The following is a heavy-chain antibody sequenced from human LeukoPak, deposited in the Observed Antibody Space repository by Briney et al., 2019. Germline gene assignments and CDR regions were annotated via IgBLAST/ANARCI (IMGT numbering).Heavy chain of an antibody. D-gene: IGHD2-2*01. CDR1: GFTFSSYW. CDR3: ARGVDSAFDW. CDR2: INGDGRDK. J-gene: IGHJ4*02. Sequence: QTGGSLRLSCAASGFTFSSYWMNWVRQAPGKGLEWVANINGDGRDKYYVGSVRGRFTISRDNADNALYLQMNSLRGDDTAVYYCARGVDSAFDWWGQGTLVTVSS. V-gene: IGHV3-7*01.